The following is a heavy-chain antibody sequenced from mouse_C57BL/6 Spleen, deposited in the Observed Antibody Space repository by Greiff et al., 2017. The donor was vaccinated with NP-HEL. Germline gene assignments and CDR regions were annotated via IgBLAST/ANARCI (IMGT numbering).Heavy chain of an antibody. CDR2: IDPSDSYT. J-gene: IGHJ1*03. CDR3: ARVSTVVATRWYFDV. Sequence: QVHVKQPGAELVMPGASVKLSCKASGYTFTSYWMHWVKQRPGQGLEWIGEIDPSDSYTNYNQKFKGKSTLTVDKSSSTAYMQLSSLTSEDSAVYYCARVSTVVATRWYFDVWGTGTTVTVSS. V-gene: IGHV1-69*01. CDR1: GYTFTSYW. D-gene: IGHD1-1*01.